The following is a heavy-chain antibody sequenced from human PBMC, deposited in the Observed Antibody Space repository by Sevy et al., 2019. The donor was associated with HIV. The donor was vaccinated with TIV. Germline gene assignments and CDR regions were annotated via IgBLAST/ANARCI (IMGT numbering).Heavy chain of an antibody. CDR1: GFTFSNYW. CDR2: IKQDGSEK. J-gene: IGHJ4*02. Sequence: GGSLRLSCAASGFTFSNYWMSWVRQAPVKGLEWVANIKQDGSEKYFVDSVKGRFTISRDNAKNSLYLHMSSLRAEDTAVYYCARDEPTMVSGVGMDHWGQGTLVTVSS. D-gene: IGHD3-10*01. V-gene: IGHV3-7*01. CDR3: ARDEPTMVSGVGMDH.